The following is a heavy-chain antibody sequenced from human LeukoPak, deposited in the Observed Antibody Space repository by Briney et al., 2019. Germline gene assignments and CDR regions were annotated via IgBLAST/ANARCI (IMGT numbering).Heavy chain of an antibody. CDR3: ARDGLTMVRGVIIGGWFDP. J-gene: IGHJ5*02. V-gene: IGHV4-59*01. Sequence: SETLSLTCTVSGGSISSYYWSWIRQPPGKGLEWIGYIYYSGSTNYNPSLKSRVTISVDTSKNQFSLKLSSVTAADTAVYYCARDGLTMVRGVIIGGWFDPWGQGTLVTVSS. CDR1: GGSISSYY. CDR2: IYYSGST. D-gene: IGHD3-10*01.